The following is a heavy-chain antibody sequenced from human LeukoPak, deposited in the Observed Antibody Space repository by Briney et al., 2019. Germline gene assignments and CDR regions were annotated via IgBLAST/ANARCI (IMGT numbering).Heavy chain of an antibody. D-gene: IGHD3-22*01. V-gene: IGHV4-59*01. Sequence: SETLSLTCTVSGGSITDYYWGWIRQPPGKGLEWIGYDYFSGSSNYNPSLKSRVTISVDTSKNQFSLKMSSVTAADTAVYYCARDLKLDGSSGYYAFDIWGQGTMVTVSS. CDR1: GGSITDYY. CDR3: ARDLKLDGSSGYYAFDI. CDR2: DYFSGSS. J-gene: IGHJ3*02.